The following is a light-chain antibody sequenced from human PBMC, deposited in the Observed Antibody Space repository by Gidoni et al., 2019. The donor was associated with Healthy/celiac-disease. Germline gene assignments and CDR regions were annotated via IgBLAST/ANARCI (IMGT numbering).Light chain of an antibody. CDR1: QSISSY. V-gene: IGKV1-39*01. CDR3: QQCYSTPLT. J-gene: IGKJ3*01. CDR2: AAS. Sequence: DIQMTQSPSSLSASVGDRVTITCRASQSISSYLNWYQQKPGNAPKLLIYAASSLQSGVPARFSGSGSGTDFTLTISSLQSEDFATYYCQQCYSTPLTFGPGTKVDIK.